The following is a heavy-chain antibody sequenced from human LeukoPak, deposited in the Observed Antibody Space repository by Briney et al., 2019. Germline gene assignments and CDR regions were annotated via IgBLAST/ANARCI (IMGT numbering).Heavy chain of an antibody. CDR1: GFIFGRDS. J-gene: IGHJ3*02. Sequence: GGSLRLSCAASGFIFGRDSMNWVRQAPGRGLEWISYISRDSDIRYYADSVRGRFHISRDNARNSLYLQMNSLRAEDTAVYYCAKDERFLEWRGNAFDIWGQGTMVIVSS. CDR2: ISRDSDIR. V-gene: IGHV3-48*01. D-gene: IGHD3-3*01. CDR3: AKDERFLEWRGNAFDI.